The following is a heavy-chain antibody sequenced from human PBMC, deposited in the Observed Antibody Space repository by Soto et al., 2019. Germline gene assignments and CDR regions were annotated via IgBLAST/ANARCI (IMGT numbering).Heavy chain of an antibody. D-gene: IGHD2-2*01. V-gene: IGHV3-64*02. J-gene: IGHJ4*02. CDR2: ISSSGDRT. CDR3: ARGGDVVVPAAIMYFDY. Sequence: EVQLVESGEGLVQPGGSLRLSCAASGFTFSSYAMHWVRQAPGNGLEYVSAISSSGDRTYYADSVKGRFTISRDNSKNTLYLQMGSRRAEDMAVYYCARGGDVVVPAAIMYFDYWGQGTLVTVSS. CDR1: GFTFSSYA.